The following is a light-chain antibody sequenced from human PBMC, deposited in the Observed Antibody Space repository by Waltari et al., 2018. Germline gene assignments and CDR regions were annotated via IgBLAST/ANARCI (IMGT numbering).Light chain of an antibody. CDR1: QSISNW. Sequence: DIQMTQSPSTLSASVGDRVTITWRASQSISNWLAWYQQKPGKAPKVLIYKSFTLQSGVPSRFSGSGSETEFSLTISSLQPDDFATYYCQQYNIWPYTFGQGTTLEI. V-gene: IGKV1-5*03. CDR3: QQYNIWPYT. CDR2: KSF. J-gene: IGKJ2*01.